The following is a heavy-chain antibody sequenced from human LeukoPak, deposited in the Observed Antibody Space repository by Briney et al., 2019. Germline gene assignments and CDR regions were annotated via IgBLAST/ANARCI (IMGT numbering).Heavy chain of an antibody. CDR2: IYYSGST. D-gene: IGHD6-13*01. J-gene: IGHJ4*02. CDR1: VGSVSSNSYY. CDR3: AARAATGTIVDS. V-gene: IGHV4-39*01. Sequence: PSETLSLTCTVSVGSVSSNSYYWGWIRQPPGKGLEWIGNIYYSGSTYYDPSLKSRVTMSVDTSKNQFSLKLSSVAAADTAVYYCAARAATGTIVDSWGQGTLVTVSS.